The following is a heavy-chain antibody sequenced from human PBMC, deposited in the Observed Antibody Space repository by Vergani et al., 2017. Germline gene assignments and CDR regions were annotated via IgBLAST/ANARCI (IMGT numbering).Heavy chain of an antibody. V-gene: IGHV1-69*13. CDR2: IIPIFGTT. Sequence: QGQLAQSGAEVKKPGSSVKVSCKASVGTFSSNSISWVRQAPGQGLEWMGRIIPIFGTTSYAQKFQGRVTITADESTSTAYMELSSLRSEDTAVYYCARGGYSSSWTFDYWGQGTLVTVSS. CDR1: VGTFSSNS. J-gene: IGHJ4*02. CDR3: ARGGYSSSWTFDY. D-gene: IGHD6-13*01.